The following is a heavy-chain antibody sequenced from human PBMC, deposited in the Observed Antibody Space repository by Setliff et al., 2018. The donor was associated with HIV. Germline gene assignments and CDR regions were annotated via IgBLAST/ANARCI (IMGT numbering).Heavy chain of an antibody. CDR3: ARQSTVAAAGFDF. Sequence: SETLSLTCIVSGASISSDTWSWIRQPPGKGLEWIANIYPSGSANYNRSLKSRVTMSVDTSKRQFSLKLDSVAAADTAIYYCARQSTVAAAGFDFWGQGTLVTVSS. CDR2: IYPSGSA. V-gene: IGHV4-59*08. CDR1: GASISSDT. D-gene: IGHD6-13*01. J-gene: IGHJ4*02.